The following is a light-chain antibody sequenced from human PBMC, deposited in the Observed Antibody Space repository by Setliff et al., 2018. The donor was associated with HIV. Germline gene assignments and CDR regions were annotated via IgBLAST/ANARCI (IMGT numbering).Light chain of an antibody. J-gene: IGLJ1*01. CDR2: EVT. Sequence: QSALTQPASVSGSPGQWITISCTGTSSDVGSFNLVSWHQQFPGKAPKLMIYEVTKRPSGVSNRFSGSKSGNTASLTISGLQAEDEADYYCCSYASGGTYVFGTGTKVTVL. CDR1: SSDVGSFNL. CDR3: CSYASGGTYV. V-gene: IGLV2-23*02.